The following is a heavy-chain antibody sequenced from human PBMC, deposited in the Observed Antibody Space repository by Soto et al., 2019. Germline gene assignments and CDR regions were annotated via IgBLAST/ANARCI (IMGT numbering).Heavy chain of an antibody. CDR3: ARAIYYYDSNDYTWHFDS. D-gene: IGHD3-22*01. J-gene: IGHJ4*02. Sequence: TSETLSLTCAVSGYSISNGYYWGWIRQPPGKGLEWIGSIYHSGRTYYNPSLKSRVTISVDTSKNQFSLKLSSVTAADTAVHYCARAIYYYDSNDYTWHFDSWGQGTLVTVSS. CDR2: IYHSGRT. V-gene: IGHV4-38-2*01. CDR1: GYSISNGYY.